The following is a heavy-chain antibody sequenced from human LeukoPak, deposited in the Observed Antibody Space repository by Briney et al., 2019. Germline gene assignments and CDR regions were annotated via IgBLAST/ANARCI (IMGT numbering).Heavy chain of an antibody. CDR1: GFTFSSYA. V-gene: IGHV3-23*01. CDR2: ISGSGGST. CDR3: AKGYYDYVWGSYYFDY. D-gene: IGHD3-16*01. J-gene: IGHJ4*02. Sequence: PGGSLRLSCAVSGFTFSSYAMSWVRQAPGKGLEWVSAISGSGGSTYYADSVQGRFTISRDNSRDTLYLQMNSLRAEDTAVYYCAKGYYDYVWGSYYFDYWGQGTLVTVSS.